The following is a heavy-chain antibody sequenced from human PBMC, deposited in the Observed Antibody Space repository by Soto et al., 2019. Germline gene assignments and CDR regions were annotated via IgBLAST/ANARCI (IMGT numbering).Heavy chain of an antibody. V-gene: IGHV1-3*05. CDR1: GYTFTAYA. Sequence: QVQLAQSGAEERKPGASVKVSCEATGYTFTAYAMHWVRQAPGQRLEWMGWINPANGNTKYSQKFQGRLTITSDTSAKTVYMALSSLTSEDTAMYYCTRSAISPYGGLIGPFDYWGQGNLVTVSS. CDR2: INPANGNT. J-gene: IGHJ4*02. D-gene: IGHD3-16*02. CDR3: TRSAISPYGGLIGPFDY.